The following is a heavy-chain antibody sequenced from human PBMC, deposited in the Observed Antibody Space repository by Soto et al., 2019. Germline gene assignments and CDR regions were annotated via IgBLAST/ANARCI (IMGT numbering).Heavy chain of an antibody. CDR1: GGSISSGGYS. CDR2: MYHSGST. V-gene: IGHV4-30-2*01. D-gene: IGHD2-2*01. J-gene: IGHJ4*02. CDR3: DRVPDY. Sequence: SETLSLTCAVSGGSISSGGYSWSWIRQPPGKGLEWIGYMYHSGSTYYNPSLKSRVTISIDRSKNQFSLKLSSVTAADTAVYYCDRVPDYWGQGILVNVFS.